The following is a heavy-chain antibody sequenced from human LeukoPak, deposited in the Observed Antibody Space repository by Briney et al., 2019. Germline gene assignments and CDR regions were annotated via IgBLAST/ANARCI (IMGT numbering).Heavy chain of an antibody. V-gene: IGHV3-30*18. J-gene: IGHJ5*02. CDR2: ISYDGSHK. Sequence: PGGSLRLSCAASGFTLSSYSMNWVRQAPGKGLVWVSVISYDGSHKYYAESVKGRFTISRDNSKNTLYLQMNSLRVEDTAVYYCTKDQVAGYNWFDRWGQGTLVTVSS. D-gene: IGHD6-19*01. CDR3: TKDQVAGYNWFDR. CDR1: GFTLSSYS.